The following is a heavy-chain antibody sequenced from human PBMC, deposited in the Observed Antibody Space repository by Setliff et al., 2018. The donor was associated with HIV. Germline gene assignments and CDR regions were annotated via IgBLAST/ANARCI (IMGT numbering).Heavy chain of an antibody. CDR1: GGSVSSSSYY. Sequence: PSETLSLTCTVSGGSVSSSSYYWGWIRQPPGKGLEWIGSIFNDGRTYYNPSLKSRVTIPLDTSTNQFSLKLSSVTAADTAVYFCARHFPSISLFFGDPGPVDRWGQGALVTVSA. D-gene: IGHD3-10*01. V-gene: IGHV4-39*01. J-gene: IGHJ5*02. CDR3: ARHFPSISLFFGDPGPVDR. CDR2: IFNDGRT.